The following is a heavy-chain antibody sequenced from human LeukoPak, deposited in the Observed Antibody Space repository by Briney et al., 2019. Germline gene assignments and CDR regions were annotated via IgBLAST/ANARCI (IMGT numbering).Heavy chain of an antibody. CDR3: AKLVDFGFDY. D-gene: IGHD3-9*01. Sequence: GGSLRLSCAASGFTFSSYSMNWVRQAPGKGLEWVSSISSSSSYIYYADSVKGRFTISRDNSKNTLYLQMNSLRAEDTAVYYCAKLVDFGFDYWGQGTLVTVSS. CDR2: ISSSSSYI. V-gene: IGHV3-21*04. J-gene: IGHJ4*02. CDR1: GFTFSSYS.